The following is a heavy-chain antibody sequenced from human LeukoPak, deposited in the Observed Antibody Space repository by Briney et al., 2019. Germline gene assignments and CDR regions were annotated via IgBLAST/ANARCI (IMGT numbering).Heavy chain of an antibody. V-gene: IGHV4-31*03. CDR3: ARVSCSSTGCYDYYYYSMDV. D-gene: IGHD2-2*01. CDR1: GGSISSGDYF. CDR2: IHYSGTT. J-gene: IGHJ6*03. Sequence: PSETLSLTCTVSGGSISSGDYFWSWIRQHPGKGLECIGYIHYSGTTYSNPSLKSRITMSVDTSNNQFSLNLSSVTAADTAVYYCARVSCSSTGCYDYYYYSMDVWGKGTTVTVSS.